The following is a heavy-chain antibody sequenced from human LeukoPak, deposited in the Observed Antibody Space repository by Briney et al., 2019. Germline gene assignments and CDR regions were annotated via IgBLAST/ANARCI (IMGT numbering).Heavy chain of an antibody. CDR2: MYHSGIT. Sequence: SETLSLTCAVSGCSINSAYYWGWIRQPPGKGLEWIGSMYHSGITYYNPSLKSRVTISVDTSKNQFSLKLNSVTAADTAVYYCARLTPGKNWFDPWGQGTLVTVSS. V-gene: IGHV4-38-2*01. J-gene: IGHJ5*02. CDR3: ARLTPGKNWFDP. D-gene: IGHD3-10*01. CDR1: GCSINSAYY.